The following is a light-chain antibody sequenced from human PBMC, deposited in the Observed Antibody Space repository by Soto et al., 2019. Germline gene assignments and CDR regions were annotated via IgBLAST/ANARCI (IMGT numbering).Light chain of an antibody. CDR2: DVS. V-gene: IGLV2-8*01. J-gene: IGLJ1*01. CDR3: SSYAGIHIV. Sequence: QSALTQPPSASGSPGQSVTISCTGTSIDVGNYDYVSWYQQHPGKAPKLMIYDVSKRPSGVPDRFSGSKSGNTASLTVSGLQAEDEADYYCSSYAGIHIVFGTGTKVTV. CDR1: SIDVGNYDY.